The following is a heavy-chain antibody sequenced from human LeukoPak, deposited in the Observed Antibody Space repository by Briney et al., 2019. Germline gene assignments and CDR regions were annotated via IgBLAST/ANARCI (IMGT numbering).Heavy chain of an antibody. CDR1: GDSFSNINW. CDR2: IHDGGST. Sequence: PSGTLSLTCTVSGDSFSNINWWWSWVRQPPGKGLEWIGEIHDGGSTNYNPSLKSRVTISVDTSKNQFSLKLSSVTAADTAVYYCARDGYSSSWYGEFDYWGQGTLVTVSS. J-gene: IGHJ4*02. V-gene: IGHV4-4*02. D-gene: IGHD6-13*01. CDR3: ARDGYSSSWYGEFDY.